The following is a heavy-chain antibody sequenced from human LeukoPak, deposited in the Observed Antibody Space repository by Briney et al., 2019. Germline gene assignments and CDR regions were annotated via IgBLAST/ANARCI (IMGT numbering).Heavy chain of an antibody. CDR1: GSSINNKKW. CDR2: IYQSGST. CDR3: ARALDSSGRGYAFDI. D-gene: IGHD3-22*01. J-gene: IGHJ3*02. Sequence: PSETLSLTCAVSGSSINNKKWWSWVRQPPGKGLEWIGEIYQSGSTNYNPSLKSRVTISVDKSKNQFSLQLTSVTAADTAVYYCARALDSSGRGYAFDIWGQGTMVTVSS. V-gene: IGHV4-4*02.